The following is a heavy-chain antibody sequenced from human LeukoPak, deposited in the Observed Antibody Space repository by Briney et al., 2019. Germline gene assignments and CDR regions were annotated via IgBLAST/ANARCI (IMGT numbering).Heavy chain of an antibody. V-gene: IGHV4-34*01. J-gene: IGHJ4*02. CDR3: ARAFYSSSWYHKEDFFDY. D-gene: IGHD6-13*01. CDR1: GGSFSGYY. CDR2: INHSGST. Sequence: SETLSLTCAVYGGSFSGYYWSWIRQPPGKGLEWIGEINHSGSTYYKPSLKSRVIISVDTSKNQFSLKLSSVTAADTAVYYCARAFYSSSWYHKEDFFDYWGQGTPVTVSS.